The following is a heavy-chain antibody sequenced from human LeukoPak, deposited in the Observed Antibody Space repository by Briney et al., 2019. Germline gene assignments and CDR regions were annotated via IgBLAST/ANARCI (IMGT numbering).Heavy chain of an antibody. V-gene: IGHV1-3*01. CDR1: GYTFTSYA. D-gene: IGHD3-3*01. CDR2: INAGNGNT. Sequence: ASVKVSCKASGYTFTSYAMHWVRQAPGQRLEWMGWINAGNGNTKYSQKFQGRVTITRDTSASTAYMELSSLRSEDTAVYYCARDQVTPTYYDFWSGYYPNWFDPWGQGTLVTVSS. CDR3: ARDQVTPTYYDFWSGYYPNWFDP. J-gene: IGHJ5*02.